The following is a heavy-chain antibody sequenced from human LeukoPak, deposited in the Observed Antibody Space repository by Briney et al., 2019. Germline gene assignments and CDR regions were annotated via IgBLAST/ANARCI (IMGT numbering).Heavy chain of an antibody. CDR3: AXXPGXVAVPAATRYYGVDV. J-gene: IGHJ6*02. Sequence: SETLSLTCTVSGGSISSYYWSWIRQPPGKGLEWIGYIYYSGSTNYNPSLKSRLTISVDRSKNQFSLKLSSVTAADTAVYYCAXXPGXVAVPAATRYYGVDVWGQGTPVTVSS. V-gene: IGHV4-59*01. CDR1: GGSISSYY. D-gene: IGHD2-2*01. CDR2: IYYSGST.